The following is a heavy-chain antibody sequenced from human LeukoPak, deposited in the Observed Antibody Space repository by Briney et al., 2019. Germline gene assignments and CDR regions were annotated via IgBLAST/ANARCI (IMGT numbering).Heavy chain of an antibody. Sequence: SVKVSCKASGGTFSSYAISWVRQAPGQGLEWKGRIIPIFGTANYAQKFQGRVTITTDESTSTAYMELSSLRSEDTAVYYCARTNFWSGYSAGPYYFDYWGQGTLVTVSS. CDR2: IIPIFGTA. D-gene: IGHD3-3*01. V-gene: IGHV1-69*05. J-gene: IGHJ4*02. CDR1: GGTFSSYA. CDR3: ARTNFWSGYSAGPYYFDY.